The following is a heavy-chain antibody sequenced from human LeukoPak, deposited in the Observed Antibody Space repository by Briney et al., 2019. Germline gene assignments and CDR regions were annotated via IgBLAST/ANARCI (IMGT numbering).Heavy chain of an antibody. Sequence: GGSLRLFCAISGLTVNDHYISGVRQAPGKGLEWVSLIFPDGQTYYADFVQGRFSISRDMSRNTLFLDMSSLRAEDTAVFFCARANPVYGDFDYWGQGTLVTVSS. CDR3: ARANPVYGDFDY. D-gene: IGHD4-17*01. J-gene: IGHJ4*02. CDR1: GLTVNDHY. CDR2: IFPDGQT. V-gene: IGHV3-53*01.